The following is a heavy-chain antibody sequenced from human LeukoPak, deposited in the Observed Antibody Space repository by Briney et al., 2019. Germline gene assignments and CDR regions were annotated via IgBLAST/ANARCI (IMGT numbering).Heavy chain of an antibody. CDR2: INPNSGGT. D-gene: IGHD5-12*01. Sequence: GASVKVSCKASGYTSTGYYMHWVRQAPGQGLEWMGWINPNSGGTNYALKFQGRVTMSRDTSISTAYMELSRLRSDDTAVYYCARGKYSGYRAFDYWGQGTLVSVSS. V-gene: IGHV1-2*02. CDR1: GYTSTGYY. J-gene: IGHJ4*02. CDR3: ARGKYSGYRAFDY.